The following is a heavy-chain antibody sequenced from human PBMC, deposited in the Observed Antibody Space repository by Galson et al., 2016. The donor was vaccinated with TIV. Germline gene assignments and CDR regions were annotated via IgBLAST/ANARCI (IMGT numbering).Heavy chain of an antibody. D-gene: IGHD3-3*01. Sequence: QSGAEVKKPGGSLKISCKTSGYRFSHSWIGWVRQKPGKGLEWVGHIYPGDSDTRYSPSFQGHVTISADTSIDTAYLQWGSLKASDTAIYYCARHGYDFWNGQDYFFYGMDVWGHGTTVTVSS. V-gene: IGHV5-51*01. J-gene: IGHJ6*02. CDR3: ARHGYDFWNGQDYFFYGMDV. CDR2: IYPGDSDT. CDR1: GYRFSHSW.